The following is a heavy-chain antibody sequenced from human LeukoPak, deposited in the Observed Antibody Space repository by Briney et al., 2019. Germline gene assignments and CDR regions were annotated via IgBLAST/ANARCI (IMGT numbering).Heavy chain of an antibody. V-gene: IGHV3-15*07. CDR3: ITPLPYSAQ. CDR1: GFSFRDAW. J-gene: IGHJ4*02. Sequence: GGSLRLSCAASGFSFRDAWMNWVRQAPGKGLEWVGRIKPKTDGETTEYAAPVKDRFSISRDDSKSMMYLQMNSLKTEDTAVYYCITPLPYSAQGGQGTLVTVSS. CDR2: IKPKTDGETT. D-gene: IGHD2-21*01.